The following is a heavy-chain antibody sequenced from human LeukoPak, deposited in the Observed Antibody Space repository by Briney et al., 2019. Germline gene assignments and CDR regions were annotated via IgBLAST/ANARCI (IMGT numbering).Heavy chain of an antibody. Sequence: GGSLRLSCAASGFTFSSYAMSWVRQAPGKGLEWVSAISGSGGSTYYADSVKGRFTISRDNSKNTLYLQMNSLRAEDTAVYYCASVQYSSGWYVLDYWGQGTLVTVSS. D-gene: IGHD6-19*01. CDR2: ISGSGGST. V-gene: IGHV3-23*01. CDR3: ASVQYSSGWYVLDY. CDR1: GFTFSSYA. J-gene: IGHJ4*02.